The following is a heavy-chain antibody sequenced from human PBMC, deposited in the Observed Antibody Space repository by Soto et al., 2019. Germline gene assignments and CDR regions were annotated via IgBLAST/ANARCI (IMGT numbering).Heavy chain of an antibody. CDR3: ARGYCSGGSCYPGAEYFQH. CDR1: GFSLSTSGVG. CDR2: IYWNDDK. Sequence: SGPTLVNPTQTLTLTCTFSGFSLSTSGVGVGWIRQPPGKALEWLALIYWNDDKRYSPSLKSRLTITKDTSKNQVVLTMTNMDPVETATYYCARGYCSGGSCYPGAEYFQHWGQGTLVTVSS. V-gene: IGHV2-5*01. J-gene: IGHJ1*01. D-gene: IGHD2-15*01.